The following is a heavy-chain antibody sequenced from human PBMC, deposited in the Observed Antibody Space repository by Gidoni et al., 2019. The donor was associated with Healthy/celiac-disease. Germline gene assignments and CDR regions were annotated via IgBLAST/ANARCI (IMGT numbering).Heavy chain of an antibody. D-gene: IGHD1-1*01. CDR1: GFPFSSYG. J-gene: IGHJ4*02. CDR3: ARDASTTNESLDY. Sequence: QVQLVESGGGVVQPGRSLRLSCAASGFPFSSYGMHWVRQAPGKGLEWVAVIWYDGSNKYYADSVKGRFTISRDNSKNTLYLQMNSLRAEDTAVYYCARDASTTNESLDYWGQGTLVTVSS. CDR2: IWYDGSNK. V-gene: IGHV3-33*01.